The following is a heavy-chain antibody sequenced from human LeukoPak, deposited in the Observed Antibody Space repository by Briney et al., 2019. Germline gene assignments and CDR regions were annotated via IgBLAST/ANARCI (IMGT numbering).Heavy chain of an antibody. J-gene: IGHJ3*02. CDR1: GGSFSGYY. Sequence: SETLSLTCAVYGGSFSGYYWSWIRQPPGKGLGWIGEINHSGSTNYNPSLKSRVTISVDTSKNQFSLKLSSVTAADTAVYYCASSASGAFDIWGQGTMVTVSS. CDR3: ASSASGAFDI. V-gene: IGHV4-34*01. CDR2: INHSGST. D-gene: IGHD1-26*01.